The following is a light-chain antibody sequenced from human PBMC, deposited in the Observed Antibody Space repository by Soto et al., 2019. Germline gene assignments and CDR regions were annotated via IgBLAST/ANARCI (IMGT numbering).Light chain of an antibody. CDR2: KAS. CDR1: QSIVSL. Sequence: DIQMTQSPSNLSASVGDRVTIACRASQSIVSLLAWFQQKPGQAPKLLIYKASSLESGVTSRFRGSGSGTEFTLTISSLQPDDFATYYCQQYNSYYSFGQGTELEIK. V-gene: IGKV1-5*03. J-gene: IGKJ2*03. CDR3: QQYNSYYS.